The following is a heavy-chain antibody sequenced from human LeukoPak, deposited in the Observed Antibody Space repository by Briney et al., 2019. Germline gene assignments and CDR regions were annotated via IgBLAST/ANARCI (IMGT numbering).Heavy chain of an antibody. Sequence: GGSLRLSCTASGFTFGDYAMSWFRQAPGKGLEWVGFIRSKAYGGTTEYAASVKGRFTISRDDSKSIAYLQMNSLKTEDTAVYYCTRSGITMIVVVTDNWFDPWGQGTLVTVSS. CDR2: IRSKAYGGTT. CDR3: TRSGITMIVVVTDNWFDP. J-gene: IGHJ5*02. V-gene: IGHV3-49*03. D-gene: IGHD3-22*01. CDR1: GFTFGDYA.